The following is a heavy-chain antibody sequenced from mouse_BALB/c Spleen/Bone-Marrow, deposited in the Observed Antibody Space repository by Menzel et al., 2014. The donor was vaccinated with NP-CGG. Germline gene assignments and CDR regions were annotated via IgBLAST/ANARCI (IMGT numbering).Heavy chain of an antibody. CDR3: ARTYYYVCSSFKD. J-gene: IGHJ3*01. Sequence: VQLQQSGPSLVKPSQTLSLTCSVTGDSITTDYWNWIRKFPGDKLEYLGYISYSGITYYNPSLKSRISITRDTSKNQYFLQLNSVTTEDTATYYCARTYYYVCSSFKDGGQGTLLTVST. CDR2: ISYSGIT. CDR1: GDSITTDY. D-gene: IGHD1-1*01. V-gene: IGHV3-8*02.